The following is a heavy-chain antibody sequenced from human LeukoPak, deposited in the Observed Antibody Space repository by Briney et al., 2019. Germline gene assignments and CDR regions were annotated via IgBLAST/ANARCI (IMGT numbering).Heavy chain of an antibody. CDR3: ARDNGVANYDSSGYYWGD. Sequence: SETLSLTCAVSGGSISSGGYSWSWIRQPPGKGLEWIGYIYHSGSTYYNPSLKSRVTISVDRSKNQFSLKLSSVTAADTAVYYCARDNGVANYDSSGYYWGDWGQGTLVTVFS. J-gene: IGHJ4*02. V-gene: IGHV4-30-2*01. D-gene: IGHD3-22*01. CDR1: GGSISSGGYS. CDR2: IYHSGST.